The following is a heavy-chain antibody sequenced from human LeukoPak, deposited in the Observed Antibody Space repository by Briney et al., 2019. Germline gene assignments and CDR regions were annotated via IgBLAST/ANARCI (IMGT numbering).Heavy chain of an antibody. D-gene: IGHD3-10*01. CDR1: GFIFSGSA. CDR2: IRINDNSDAT. CDR3: TRRRGGGEFDY. V-gene: IGHV3-73*01. J-gene: IGHJ4*02. Sequence: GGSLKLSCAASGFIFSGSAMHWVRQASGKGLEWVGRIRINDNSDATAYGPSVRGRFTISRDDSKNTTYLQMNSLKTEDTAVYYCTRRRGGGEFDYWGQGTLVTVSS.